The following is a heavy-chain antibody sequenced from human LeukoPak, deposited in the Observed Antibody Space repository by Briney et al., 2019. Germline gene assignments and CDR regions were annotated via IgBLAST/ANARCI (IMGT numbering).Heavy chain of an antibody. CDR2: ISSSGSTI. CDR1: GFTFSSHE. J-gene: IGHJ4*02. CDR3: ARGGTRHYDILTGYYLITHYFDY. Sequence: PGGSLRLSCAASGFTFSSHEMNWVRQAPGKGLEWVSYISSSGSTIYYADSVKGRFTISRDNAKNSLYLQMNSLRAEDTAVYYCARGGTRHYDILTGYYLITHYFDYWGQGTLVTVSS. D-gene: IGHD3-9*01. V-gene: IGHV3-48*03.